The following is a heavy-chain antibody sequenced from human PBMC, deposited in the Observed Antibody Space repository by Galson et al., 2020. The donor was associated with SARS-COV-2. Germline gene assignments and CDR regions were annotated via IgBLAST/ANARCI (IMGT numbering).Heavy chain of an antibody. CDR2: IYYSGRT. CDR1: GDSITSGAYS. D-gene: IGHD3-3*01. Sequence: SETLSLTCAVSGDSITSGAYSWSWIRQPPGKGLEWIGYIYYSGRTSYNPSVESRVTISLDRSNNQFSLELSSVTAADTAVYYCARGVKIVRFLEAQYYMDVWGKGTTVTISS. J-gene: IGHJ6*03. CDR3: ARGVKIVRFLEAQYYMDV. V-gene: IGHV4-30-2*01.